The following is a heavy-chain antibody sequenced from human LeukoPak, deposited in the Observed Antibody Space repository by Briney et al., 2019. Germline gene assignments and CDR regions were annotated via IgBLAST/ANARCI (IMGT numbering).Heavy chain of an antibody. CDR2: INPNSGGT. J-gene: IGHJ4*02. CDR3: ARPMKQKYYYDSSGYYLDY. D-gene: IGHD3-22*01. CDR1: GYTFTGYY. V-gene: IGHV1-2*02. Sequence: ASVKVSCRASGYTFTGYYIHWVRQAPGQGLEWIGWINPNSGGTNYAQKFQGRVTMTRDTSISTAYMELSRLRSDDTAVYYCARPMKQKYYYDSSGYYLDYWGQGTLVTVSS.